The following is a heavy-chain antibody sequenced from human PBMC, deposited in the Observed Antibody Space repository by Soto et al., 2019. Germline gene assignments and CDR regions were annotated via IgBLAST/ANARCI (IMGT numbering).Heavy chain of an antibody. D-gene: IGHD2-2*01. J-gene: IGHJ4*02. Sequence: ASVKVSCKASGYTFTSYYMHWVRQAPGQGLEWMGIINPSGGSTSYAQKFQGRVTMTRDTSTSTVYMELSSPRSEDTAVYYCAREDRGGEFLYCSSTNCYEGGPFDYWGQGTLVTVSS. CDR3: AREDRGGEFLYCSSTNCYEGGPFDY. CDR1: GYTFTSYY. CDR2: INPSGGST. V-gene: IGHV1-46*01.